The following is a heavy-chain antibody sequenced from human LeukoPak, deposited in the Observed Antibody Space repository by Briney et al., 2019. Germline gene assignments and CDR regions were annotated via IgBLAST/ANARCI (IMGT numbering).Heavy chain of an antibody. CDR3: VFQMQGALG. CDR1: GFTFSTYT. CDR2: IRGNGGRT. D-gene: IGHD1-26*01. V-gene: IGHV3-64D*09. J-gene: IGHJ4*02. Sequence: TGGSLRLSCSASGFTFSTYTMHWVRQAPGKGLEYVSGIRGNGGRTFYADSVKGRFSISRDNSKSTLFLQMSSLRPEDTAIYYCVFQMQGALGWGQGTLVTVSS.